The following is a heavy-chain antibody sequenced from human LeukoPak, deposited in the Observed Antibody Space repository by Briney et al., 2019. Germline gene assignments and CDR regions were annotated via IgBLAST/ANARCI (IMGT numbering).Heavy chain of an antibody. V-gene: IGHV3-23*01. CDR3: AKDLPYELYDSSGYPNFDY. CDR2: ISGSGGST. Sequence: PGGSLRLSCAASGFTFSSFAMSWVRQAPGKGLDWVSGISGSGGSTYYADSVKGRFTISRDNSKNTLYLQMNSLRAEDTAVYYCAKDLPYELYDSSGYPNFDYWGQGTLVTVSS. CDR1: GFTFSSFA. D-gene: IGHD3-22*01. J-gene: IGHJ4*02.